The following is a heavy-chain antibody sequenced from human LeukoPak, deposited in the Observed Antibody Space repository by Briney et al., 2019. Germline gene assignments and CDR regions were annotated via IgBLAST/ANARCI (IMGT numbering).Heavy chain of an antibody. Sequence: PSETLSLICGVSGGSISSTNWWTWFRPPPGKGLEWIGEVHLDGRTNYNPSLESRLTMSVDFSENHISLKLTSVTAADTAVYYCAREGGFYRPLDYSGQGTLVTVSS. CDR3: AREGGFYRPLDY. D-gene: IGHD3-3*01. J-gene: IGHJ4*02. V-gene: IGHV4-4*02. CDR1: GGSISSTNW. CDR2: VHLDGRT.